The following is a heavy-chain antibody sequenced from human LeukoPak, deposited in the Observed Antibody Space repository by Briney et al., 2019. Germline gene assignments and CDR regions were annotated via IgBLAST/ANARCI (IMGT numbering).Heavy chain of an antibody. Sequence: GGSLRLFCAASGFTFSRYAMHWVRQAPGKGLEGVATISYYGSNKYYADFVKGRFPILRHNSKNTLYLAMNSLRAEETAVYYCALMASSGYYWGQGSLVTASS. J-gene: IGHJ4*02. CDR2: ISYYGSNK. V-gene: IGHV3-30-3*01. CDR1: GFTFSRYA. CDR3: ALMASSGYY. D-gene: IGHD3-22*01.